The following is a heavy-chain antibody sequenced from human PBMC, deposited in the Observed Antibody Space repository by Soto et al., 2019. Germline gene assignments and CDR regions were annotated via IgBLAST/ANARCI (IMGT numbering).Heavy chain of an antibody. CDR3: TTDDTSGYYFHY. V-gene: IGHV3-15*01. D-gene: IGHD3-22*01. Sequence: GGSLRLSCAASNFTFSYAWMSWVRQAPGKGLEWVGRIKSTAYGGTTDYAAPVKGRVTISRDDSKNTLYLQMNSLRTEDTARYYCTTDDTSGYYFHYWGQGTLV. CDR2: IKSTAYGGTT. J-gene: IGHJ4*02. CDR1: NFTFSYAW.